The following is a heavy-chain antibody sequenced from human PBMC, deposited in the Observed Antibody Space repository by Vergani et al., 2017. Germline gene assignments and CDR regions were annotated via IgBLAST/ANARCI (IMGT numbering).Heavy chain of an antibody. V-gene: IGHV4-34*01. CDR2: INHSGST. CDR3: ARGRXCTNGVCPGGDYYYMDV. D-gene: IGHD2-8*01. CDR1: GGSFSGYY. J-gene: IGHJ6*03. Sequence: QVQLQQWGAGLLKPSETLSLTCAVYGGSFSGYYWSWIRQPPGKGLEWIGEINHSGSTNYNPSLKSRVTISVDTSKNQFSLKLSSVTAADTAVYYCARGRXCTNGVCPGGDYYYMDVWGKGTTVTVSS.